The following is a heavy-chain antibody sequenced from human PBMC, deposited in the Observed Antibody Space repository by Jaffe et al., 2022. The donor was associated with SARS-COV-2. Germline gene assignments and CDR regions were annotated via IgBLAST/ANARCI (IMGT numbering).Heavy chain of an antibody. CDR3: AREGEIVATIKAHAFDI. CDR2: ISYDGSNK. Sequence: QVQLVESGGGVVQPGRSLRLSCAASGFTFSSYAMHWVRQAPGKGLEWVAVISYDGSNKYYADSVKGRFTISRDNSKNTLYLQMNSLRAEDTAVYYCAREGEIVATIKAHAFDIWGQGTMVTVSS. J-gene: IGHJ3*02. D-gene: IGHD5-12*01. CDR1: GFTFSSYA. V-gene: IGHV3-30*04.